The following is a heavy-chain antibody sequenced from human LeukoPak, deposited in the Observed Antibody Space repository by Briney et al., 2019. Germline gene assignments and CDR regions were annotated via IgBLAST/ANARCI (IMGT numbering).Heavy chain of an antibody. V-gene: IGHV4-34*01. CDR1: GRSFSGYY. Sequence: SETLSLTCAVYGRSFSGYYWSWIRQPPGKGLEWIGEINHSGSTNYNPSLKSRVTISVDTSKNQFSLKLSSVTAADTAVYYCARGAGYCTNGVCYTSWFDPWGQGTLVTVSS. D-gene: IGHD2-8*01. J-gene: IGHJ5*02. CDR2: INHSGST. CDR3: ARGAGYCTNGVCYTSWFDP.